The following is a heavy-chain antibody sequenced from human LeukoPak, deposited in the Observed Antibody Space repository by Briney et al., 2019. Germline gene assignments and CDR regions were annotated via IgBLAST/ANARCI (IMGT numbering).Heavy chain of an antibody. Sequence: ASVKVSCKASGYTFTSYYMHWVRQAPGQGLEWMGIINPSGGSTSYAQKFQGRVTMTRDMSTSTVYMELSSLRSEDTAVYFCARYYGSGRDPDYWGQGTLVTVSS. J-gene: IGHJ4*02. CDR2: INPSGGST. D-gene: IGHD3-10*01. CDR1: GYTFTSYY. CDR3: ARYYGSGRDPDY. V-gene: IGHV1-46*01.